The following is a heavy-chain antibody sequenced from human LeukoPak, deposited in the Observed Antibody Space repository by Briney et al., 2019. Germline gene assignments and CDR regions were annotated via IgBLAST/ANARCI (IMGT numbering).Heavy chain of an antibody. J-gene: IGHJ4*02. Sequence: PGGSLRLSCAVPRFAFSTYAMTWVRQAPGQGLEYGSTISSNGADTYYADSVKGRFTISRDNSKTTVYLQMNSLRAEDTAVYYCANIGLGSWYGGDYWGQGTLVTVSS. D-gene: IGHD3-10*01. CDR3: ANIGLGSWYGGDY. CDR2: ISSNGADT. V-gene: IGHV3-23*01. CDR1: RFAFSTYA.